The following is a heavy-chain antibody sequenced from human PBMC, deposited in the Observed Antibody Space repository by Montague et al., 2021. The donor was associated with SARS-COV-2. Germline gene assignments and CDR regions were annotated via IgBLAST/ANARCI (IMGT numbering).Heavy chain of an antibody. V-gene: IGHV4-39*07. J-gene: IGHJ6*02. CDR3: ARVGRQQLVRLSGMDV. CDR2: IYYSGNT. D-gene: IGHD6-13*01. Sequence: SETLSLTCTVSGGSISSSNYYWGWIRQPPGKGLEWIGSIYYSGNTYYNPSLKSRVTISVDTSKSQFSLKLSSVTAADTAVYYCARVGRQQLVRLSGMDVWGQGTTVTVSS. CDR1: GGSISSSNYY.